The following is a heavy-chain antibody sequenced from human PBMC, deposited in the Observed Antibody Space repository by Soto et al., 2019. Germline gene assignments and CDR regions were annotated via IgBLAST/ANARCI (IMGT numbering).Heavy chain of an antibody. CDR2: ISYDGSNK. J-gene: IGHJ5*02. CDR1: GFTFSSYG. Sequence: GGSLRLSCAASGFTFSSYGMHWVRQAPGKGLEWVAVISYDGSNKYYADSVKGRFTISRDNSKNTLYLQMNSLRAEDTAVYYCAKDLRKLMVYAIGRGNNWFDPWGQGTLVTVSS. V-gene: IGHV3-30*18. D-gene: IGHD2-8*01. CDR3: AKDLRKLMVYAIGRGNNWFDP.